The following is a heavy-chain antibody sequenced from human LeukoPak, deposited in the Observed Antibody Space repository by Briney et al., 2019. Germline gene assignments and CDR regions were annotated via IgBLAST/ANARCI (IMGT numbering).Heavy chain of an antibody. CDR2: INPDGGGT. Sequence: ASVKVSCKASGYTFTNYGISWVRQAPGQGLEWMGIINPDGGGTTSAQKFQGRVAMTRDTSTSTFYMEVSSLRSEDTAVYYCARETVVVVDANYFDYWGQGTLVTVSS. V-gene: IGHV1-46*01. CDR3: ARETVVVVDANYFDY. D-gene: IGHD2-21*01. CDR1: GYTFTNYG. J-gene: IGHJ4*02.